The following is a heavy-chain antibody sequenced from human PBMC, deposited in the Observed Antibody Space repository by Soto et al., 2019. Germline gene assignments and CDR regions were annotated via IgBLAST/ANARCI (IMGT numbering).Heavy chain of an antibody. V-gene: IGHV4-31*03. CDR1: GGSISSGGYY. Sequence: SETLSLTCTVSGGSISSGGYYWSWIRQHPGKGLEWIGYIYYSGSTYYNPSLKSRVTISVDTSKNQFSLKLSSVTAADTAVYYCASEAGYSSSPGWFDPWGQGTLVTVSS. CDR2: IYYSGST. J-gene: IGHJ5*02. D-gene: IGHD6-6*01. CDR3: ASEAGYSSSPGWFDP.